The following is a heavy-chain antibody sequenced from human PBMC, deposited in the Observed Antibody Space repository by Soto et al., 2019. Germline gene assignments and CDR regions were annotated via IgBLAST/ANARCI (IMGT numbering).Heavy chain of an antibody. V-gene: IGHV1-69*04. Sequence: GASVKVSCKASGGTFSSYTISWVRQAPGQGLEWMGRIIPILGIANYAQKFQGRVTVTADKSTSTAYMELSSLRSEDTAVYYCARDLGPGVFLWSEDHHHYHLAVCGQGSSVPVSS. CDR1: GGTFSSYT. CDR2: IIPILGIA. D-gene: IGHD3-3*01. CDR3: ARDLGPGVFLWSEDHHHYHLAV. J-gene: IGHJ6*02.